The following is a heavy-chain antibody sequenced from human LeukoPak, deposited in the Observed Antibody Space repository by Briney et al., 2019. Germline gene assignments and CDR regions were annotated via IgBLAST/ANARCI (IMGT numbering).Heavy chain of an antibody. J-gene: IGHJ4*02. CDR3: AYGLAAAGLY. D-gene: IGHD6-13*01. CDR2: IYYSGST. V-gene: IGHV4-39*01. CDR1: GGSISSSSYY. Sequence: KPSETLSLTCTVSGGSISSSSYYWGWIRQPPGKGLEWIGSIYYSGSTYYNPSLKSQVTISVDTSKNQFSLKLSSVTAADTAVYYCAYGLAAAGLYWGQGTLVTVSS.